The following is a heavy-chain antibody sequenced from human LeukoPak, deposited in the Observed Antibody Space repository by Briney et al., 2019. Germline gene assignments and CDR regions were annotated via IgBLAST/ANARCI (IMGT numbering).Heavy chain of an antibody. CDR3: ARAEDIVVVPAAISNWFDP. J-gene: IGHJ5*02. Sequence: SVKVSCKASGYTFTGYYMHWVRQAPGQGLEWMGWINPNSGGTNYAQKFQGRVTMTRDTSISTAYMELSRLRSDDTAVYYCARAEDIVVVPAAISNWFDPWGQGTLVTVSS. CDR1: GYTFTGYY. CDR2: INPNSGGT. V-gene: IGHV1-2*02. D-gene: IGHD2-2*01.